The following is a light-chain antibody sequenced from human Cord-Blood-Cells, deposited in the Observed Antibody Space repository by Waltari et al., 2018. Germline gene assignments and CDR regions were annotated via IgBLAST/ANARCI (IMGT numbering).Light chain of an antibody. CDR2: GAS. J-gene: IGKJ2*01. Sequence: EIVMTLSPATLYVSPGERATISCRASQSVSSNLAWYQQKPGQAPRLLIYGASTRATGIPARFSGSGSGTEFTLTISSLQSEDFAVYYCQQYNNWPPYTFGQGTKLEIK. CDR3: QQYNNWPPYT. CDR1: QSVSSN. V-gene: IGKV3-15*01.